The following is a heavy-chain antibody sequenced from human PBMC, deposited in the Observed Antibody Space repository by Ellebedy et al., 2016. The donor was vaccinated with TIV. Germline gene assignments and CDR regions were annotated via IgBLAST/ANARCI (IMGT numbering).Heavy chain of an antibody. Sequence: GGSLRLSCAASGFTFSSYAMSWVRQAPGKGLEWVSAISGSGGRTYYADSVKGRFTISRDNAKNTLYLQMNSLRAEDTAVYYCARTPGGWFDPWGQGTLVTVSS. D-gene: IGHD4-23*01. CDR1: GFTFSSYA. CDR3: ARTPGGWFDP. J-gene: IGHJ5*02. V-gene: IGHV3-23*01. CDR2: ISGSGGRT.